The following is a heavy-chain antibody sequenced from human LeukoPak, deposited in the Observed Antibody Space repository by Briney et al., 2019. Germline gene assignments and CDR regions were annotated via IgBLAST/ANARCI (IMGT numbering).Heavy chain of an antibody. D-gene: IGHD3-10*01. V-gene: IGHV4-61*02. J-gene: IGHJ4*02. Sequence: SETLSLTCTVSGGSISSGRNYWSWIRQPAGKGPEWIGRVYTSGTTNYNPSLKSQVTISVDTSKNQFSLKLSSVTAADTAVYYCARDYYGSGSYVFDYWAREPWSPSPQ. CDR2: VYTSGTT. CDR1: GGSISSGRNY. CDR3: ARDYYGSGSYVFDY.